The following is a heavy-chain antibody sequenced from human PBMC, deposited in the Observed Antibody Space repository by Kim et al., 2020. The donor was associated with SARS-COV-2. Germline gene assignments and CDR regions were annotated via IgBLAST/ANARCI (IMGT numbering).Heavy chain of an antibody. CDR3: ARIPIVVVPAAIRGDYYYYGMDV. CDR1: GGTFSSYA. Sequence: SVKVSCKASGGTFSSYAISWVRQAPGQGLEWMGGIIPIFGTANYAQKFQGRVTITADESTSTAHMELSSLRSEDTAVYYCARIPIVVVPAAIRGDYYYYGMDVWGQGITVTVSS. CDR2: IIPIFGTA. D-gene: IGHD2-2*02. V-gene: IGHV1-69*13. J-gene: IGHJ6*02.